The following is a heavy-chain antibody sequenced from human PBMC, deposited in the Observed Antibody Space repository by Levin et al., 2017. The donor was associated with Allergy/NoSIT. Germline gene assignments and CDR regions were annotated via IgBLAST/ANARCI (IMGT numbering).Heavy chain of an antibody. CDR3: ARVDGYSYGKSPTYYFYYGMDV. J-gene: IGHJ6*02. CDR1: GFTFSDYY. V-gene: IGHV3-11*01. Sequence: RAGGSLRLSCAASGFTFSDYYMSWIRQAPGKGLEWVSYISNTDDTIYYADSVKGRFTISRDNAKNSLYLQMNSLRAEDTAVYYCARVDGYSYGKSPTYYFYYGMDVWGQGTTVTVSS. D-gene: IGHD5-18*01. CDR2: ISNTDDTI.